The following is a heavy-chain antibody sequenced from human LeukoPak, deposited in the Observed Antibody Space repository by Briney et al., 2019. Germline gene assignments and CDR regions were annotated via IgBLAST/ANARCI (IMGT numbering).Heavy chain of an antibody. D-gene: IGHD6-13*01. J-gene: IGHJ5*02. CDR2: ISFDGSDK. CDR1: GFIFSSNG. Sequence: GGSLRLSCVASGFIFSSNGMDWVRQAPGKGLEWVAYISFDGSDKYYADSVKGRFTISRDNSKNTLYLQMNSLKTEDTAVYYCTRTRSSSWQNWFDPWGQGTLVTVSS. V-gene: IGHV3-33*01. CDR3: TRTRSSSWQNWFDP.